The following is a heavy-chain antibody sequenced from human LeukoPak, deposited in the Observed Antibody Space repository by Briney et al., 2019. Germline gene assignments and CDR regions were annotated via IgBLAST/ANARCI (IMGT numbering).Heavy chain of an antibody. CDR2: IWYDGSNK. Sequence: GGSLRLSCAASGFTFSSYGMHWVRQAPGKGLERMAVIWYDGSNKYYADSVKGRFTISRDNSKNTLYLQMNSLRAEDTAVYYCARDQRVAYSSSWYGGAFDIWGQGTMVTVSS. V-gene: IGHV3-33*01. CDR3: ARDQRVAYSSSWYGGAFDI. J-gene: IGHJ3*02. D-gene: IGHD6-13*01. CDR1: GFTFSSYG.